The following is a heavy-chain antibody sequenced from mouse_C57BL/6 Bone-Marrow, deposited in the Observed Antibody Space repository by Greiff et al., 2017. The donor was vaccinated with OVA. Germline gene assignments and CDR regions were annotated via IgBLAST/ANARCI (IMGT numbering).Heavy chain of an antibody. CDR3: AKGEGYDYGGGWAMDY. J-gene: IGHJ4*01. V-gene: IGHV2-3*01. D-gene: IGHD2-4*01. CDR2: IWGDGST. CDR1: GFSLTSYG. Sequence: QVQLQQSGPGLVAPSQCLSITCTVSGFSLTSYGVSWVRQPPGKGLEWLGVIWGDGSTNYHSALISRLSISKDNPKSQVVLKLNRLQTDDTATYYCAKGEGYDYGGGWAMDYWGQGTSVTVSS.